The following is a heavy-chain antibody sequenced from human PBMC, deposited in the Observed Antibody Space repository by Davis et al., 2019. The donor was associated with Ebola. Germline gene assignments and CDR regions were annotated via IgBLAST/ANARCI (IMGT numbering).Heavy chain of an antibody. CDR1: GYTFTSYA. J-gene: IGHJ5*02. V-gene: IGHV1-3*01. CDR2: INAGNGNT. Sequence: ASVKVSCKASGYTFTSYAMHWVRQAPGQRLEWMGWINAGNGNTKYSQKFQGRVTITRDTSASTAYMELSSLRSEDTAVYYCARGVESDTAIWFDPWGQGTLVTVSS. D-gene: IGHD5-18*01. CDR3: ARGVESDTAIWFDP.